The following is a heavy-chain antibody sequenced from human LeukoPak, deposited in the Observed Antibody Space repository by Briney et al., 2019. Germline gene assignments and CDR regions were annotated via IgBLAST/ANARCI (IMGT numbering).Heavy chain of an antibody. D-gene: IGHD3-22*01. J-gene: IGHJ4*02. CDR3: ASSPHYYDSSGYSEGY. Sequence: PSETLSLTCTVSGGSISSYYWSWIRQPAGKGLEWIGRIYTSGSTNYNPSLKSRVTMSVDTSKNQFSLKLSSVTAADTAVYYCASSPHYYDSSGYSEGYWGQGTLVTVSS. CDR1: GGSISSYY. CDR2: IYTSGST. V-gene: IGHV4-4*07.